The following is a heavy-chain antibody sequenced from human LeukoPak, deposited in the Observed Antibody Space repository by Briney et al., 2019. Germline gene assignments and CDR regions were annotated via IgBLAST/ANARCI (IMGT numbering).Heavy chain of an antibody. J-gene: IGHJ4*02. CDR2: IYYSGST. CDR1: GGSISSYY. V-gene: IGHV4-59*01. CDR3: ARVGSSGYYINY. Sequence: SETLSLTCTVSGGSISSYYWSWIRQPPGKGLEWIGYIYYSGSTNYNPSLKSRVTISVDTSKNQFSLKLSSVTAADTAVYCCARVGSSGYYINYWGQGTLVTVSS. D-gene: IGHD3-22*01.